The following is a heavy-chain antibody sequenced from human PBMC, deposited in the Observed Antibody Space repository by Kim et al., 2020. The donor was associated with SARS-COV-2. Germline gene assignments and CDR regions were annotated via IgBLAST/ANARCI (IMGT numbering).Heavy chain of an antibody. V-gene: IGHV3-7*03. CDR2: IQPDGSEI. Sequence: GGSLRLSCAASGFTFSHYWMSWVRQAPGKGPEWVANIQPDGSEINYVDSMKGRFTVSRDNAKNSLYLQMNSLRVDDTGVYYCARDSDWSFDYWGQGTLVTVSS. J-gene: IGHJ4*02. D-gene: IGHD3-9*01. CDR1: GFTFSHYW. CDR3: ARDSDWSFDY.